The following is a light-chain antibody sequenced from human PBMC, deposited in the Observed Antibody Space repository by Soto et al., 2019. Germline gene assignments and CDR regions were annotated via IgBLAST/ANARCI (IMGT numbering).Light chain of an antibody. Sequence: EMVLTQSPGTLSLSPGERATLSCRASQSVSRSYLAWYQQKPGQAPRLLIYGASSRATGVPDRFSASGSGTDFTLTISRLEPEDFAMYYCQQYGSSPPYTFGQGTKLEIK. CDR1: QSVSRSY. J-gene: IGKJ2*01. V-gene: IGKV3-20*01. CDR3: QQYGSSPPYT. CDR2: GAS.